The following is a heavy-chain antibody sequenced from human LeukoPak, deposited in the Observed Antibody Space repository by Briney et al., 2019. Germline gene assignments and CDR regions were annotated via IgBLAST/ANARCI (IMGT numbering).Heavy chain of an antibody. CDR3: ARAEYSSSWRPELGWFDY. J-gene: IGHJ4*02. D-gene: IGHD6-13*01. CDR1: GFTFSSYA. Sequence: RPGGSLRLSCAASGFTFSSYAMHWVRQAPGKGLERVAIISYDGSNKYYADSVKGRFTISRDNSKNTLYLQMNSLRAEDTAVYYCARAEYSSSWRPELGWFDYWGQGTLVTVSS. CDR2: ISYDGSNK. V-gene: IGHV3-30-3*01.